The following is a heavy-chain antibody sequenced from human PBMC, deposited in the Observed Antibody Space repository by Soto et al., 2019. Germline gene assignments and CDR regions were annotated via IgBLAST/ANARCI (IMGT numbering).Heavy chain of an antibody. V-gene: IGHV4-39*01. CDR3: ASEAGDYTYDY. Sequence: SETLSLTCTVSGGSIISTTYYWGWIRQPPGKGLEWIGSMSYSGSTNYNPSLKSRVTISVGTSKNRFFLNLTSVTATDTALYYCASEAGDYTYDYWGQGTLVTVSS. D-gene: IGHD4-17*01. CDR1: GGSIISTTYY. CDR2: MSYSGST. J-gene: IGHJ4*02.